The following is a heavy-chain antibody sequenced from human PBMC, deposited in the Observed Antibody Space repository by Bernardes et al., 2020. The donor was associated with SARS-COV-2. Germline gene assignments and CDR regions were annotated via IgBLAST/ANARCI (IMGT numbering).Heavy chain of an antibody. J-gene: IGHJ6*02. Sequence: SETLSLTCAVYGESFRGPYWNWVRQATGKGLEWIGEISPGGNTNSNPSLKSRVTISVDTSNNQLSLELISVTAADTAIYYCAKEGSCRGSSWYYHYGMDVWGQGTTVTVSS. CDR2: ISPGGNT. V-gene: IGHV4-34*01. CDR1: GESFRGPY. D-gene: IGHD6-13*01. CDR3: AKEGSCRGSSWYYHYGMDV.